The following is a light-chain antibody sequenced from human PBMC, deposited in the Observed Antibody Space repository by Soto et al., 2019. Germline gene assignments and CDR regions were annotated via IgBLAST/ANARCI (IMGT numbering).Light chain of an antibody. J-gene: IGKJ1*01. CDR3: PHYNSYSEA. CDR1: QTISSW. V-gene: IGKV1-5*03. Sequence: DIQITQSPSTLSGSVGDRVTITCRASQTISSWLAWYQQKPGKAPKLLIYKASTLKSGVPSRFSGSGSGTEFTLTISSLQPADFATYYCPHYNSYSEAFGQGTKV. CDR2: KAS.